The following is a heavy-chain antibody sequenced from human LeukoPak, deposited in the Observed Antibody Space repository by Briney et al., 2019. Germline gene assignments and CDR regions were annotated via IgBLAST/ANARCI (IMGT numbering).Heavy chain of an antibody. V-gene: IGHV1-69*05. Sequence: SVKVSCKASGGTFTSYAISWVRQAPGQGLEWMGGIITIFGPANYAQKFQGRFTITTDESTSTAYMELSSLRSEDTAVYYCARGGDSSGYYYEGDYFDYWGQGTLVTVSS. D-gene: IGHD3-22*01. J-gene: IGHJ4*02. CDR2: IITIFGPA. CDR3: ARGGDSSGYYYEGDYFDY. CDR1: GGTFTSYA.